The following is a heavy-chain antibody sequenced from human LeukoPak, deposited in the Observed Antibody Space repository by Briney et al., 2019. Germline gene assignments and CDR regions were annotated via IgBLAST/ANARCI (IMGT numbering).Heavy chain of an antibody. V-gene: IGHV4-30-4*07. CDR3: AKTTYCSSASCPLMDV. Sequence: PSETLSLTCVVSGDSISSGGYSWSWIRQTPGKGLEWIAYIHDSGSTNYNPSLKSRVTISVDTSKNQFFLKLSSVTAADTAVYCCAKTTYCSSASCPLMDVWGKGTTVTVSS. CDR1: GDSISSGGYS. CDR2: IHDSGST. J-gene: IGHJ6*03. D-gene: IGHD2-2*01.